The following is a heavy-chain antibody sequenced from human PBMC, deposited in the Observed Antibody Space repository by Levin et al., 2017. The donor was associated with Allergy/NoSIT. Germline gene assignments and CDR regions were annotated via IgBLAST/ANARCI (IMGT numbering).Heavy chain of an antibody. CDR3: ARDTGTVWGSYRSEGFDY. J-gene: IGHJ4*02. CDR2: INPNSGGT. D-gene: IGHD3-16*02. Sequence: ASVKVSCKASGYTFTGYYMHWVRQAPGQGLEWMGWINPNSGGTNYAQKFQGRVTMTRDTSISTAYMELSRLRSDDTAVYYCARDTGTVWGSYRSEGFDYWGQGTLVTVSS. CDR1: GYTFTGYY. V-gene: IGHV1-2*02.